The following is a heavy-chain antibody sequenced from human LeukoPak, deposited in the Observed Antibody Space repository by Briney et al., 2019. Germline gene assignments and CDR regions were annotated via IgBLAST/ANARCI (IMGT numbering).Heavy chain of an antibody. CDR3: STSSSWYNWFDP. V-gene: IGHV1-69*13. Sequence: SVKVSCKASGYTFTSYAISWVRQAPGQGLEWMGGIIPIFGTANYAQKLQGRVTITADESTSTAYMELSSLRSEDTAVYYCSTSSSWYNWFDPWGQGTLVTVSS. J-gene: IGHJ5*02. D-gene: IGHD6-13*01. CDR2: IIPIFGTA. CDR1: GYTFTSYA.